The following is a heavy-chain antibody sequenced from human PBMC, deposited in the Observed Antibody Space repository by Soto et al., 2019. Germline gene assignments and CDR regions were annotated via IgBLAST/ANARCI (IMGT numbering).Heavy chain of an antibody. D-gene: IGHD3-10*01. J-gene: IGHJ4*02. CDR2: IYYSGTT. CDR3: ARHYDSGTYPLDY. CDR1: GGSISGYY. Sequence: SETLSLTCTVSGGSISGYYWSWFRQPPGKRLEWIAYIYYSGTTNYNPSLKSRVTISVDTSKNQFSLKMSSVTAADTAVYYCARHYDSGTYPLDYWGQGTLVTVSS. V-gene: IGHV4-59*01.